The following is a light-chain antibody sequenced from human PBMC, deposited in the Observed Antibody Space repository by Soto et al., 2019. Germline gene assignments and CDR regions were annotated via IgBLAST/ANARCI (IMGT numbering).Light chain of an antibody. CDR1: SSDVGGYNY. CDR3: SSYTSSSTYV. CDR2: EVS. V-gene: IGLV2-14*01. Sequence: QSALTQPASVSGSPGQSITISCTGTSSDVGGYNYVSWYQQHPGKVPKLMIYEVSNRPSGVSNRFSGSKSGNTASLTISGLQAEDEADYYCSSYTSSSTYVCGTGTKLTVL. J-gene: IGLJ1*01.